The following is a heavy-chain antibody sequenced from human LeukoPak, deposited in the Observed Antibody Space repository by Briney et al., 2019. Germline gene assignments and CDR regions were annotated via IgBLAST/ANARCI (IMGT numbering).Heavy chain of an antibody. CDR3: ATARQYDDFAGYPWYYGLDV. CDR2: LDPEDGAT. Sequence: RASVKVSCKVSGDTLIELAIHWVRQAPGKGLEWMGGLDPEDGATMYAQKFEGRVSMTEDTTTDTAYMELSSVRSEDTAVYYCATARQYDDFAGYPWYYGLDVWGQGTTVTVSS. D-gene: IGHD3/OR15-3a*01. CDR1: GDTLIELA. J-gene: IGHJ6*02. V-gene: IGHV1-24*01.